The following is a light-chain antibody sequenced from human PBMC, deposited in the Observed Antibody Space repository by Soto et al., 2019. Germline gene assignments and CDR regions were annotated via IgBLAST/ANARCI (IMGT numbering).Light chain of an antibody. CDR1: SSDVGRYNL. J-gene: IGLJ1*01. V-gene: IGLV2-23*01. Sequence: QSVLTQPASVSGSPGQSITISCTGTSSDVGRYNLVSWYQQHPDKAPKLMIYEGSKRPSGVSNRFSGSKSGNTASLTISGLQVDDEADYFCCSYAGSTYVFGTGTRSPS. CDR2: EGS. CDR3: CSYAGSTYV.